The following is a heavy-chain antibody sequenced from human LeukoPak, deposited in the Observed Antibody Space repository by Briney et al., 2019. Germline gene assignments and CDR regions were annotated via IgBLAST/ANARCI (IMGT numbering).Heavy chain of an antibody. D-gene: IGHD3-22*01. V-gene: IGHV3-48*04. CDR1: GFTFSSYS. J-gene: IGHJ3*02. CDR2: ISAISSSST. Sequence: GGSLRLSCAASGFTFSSYSMNWVRQAPGKGLEWVSYISAISSSSTYYADSVKGRFTISRDNAKNSLYLQMNSLSAEETAVYYCARDFHRRYYDSSGYNAFDIWGQGTMVTVSS. CDR3: ARDFHRRYYDSSGYNAFDI.